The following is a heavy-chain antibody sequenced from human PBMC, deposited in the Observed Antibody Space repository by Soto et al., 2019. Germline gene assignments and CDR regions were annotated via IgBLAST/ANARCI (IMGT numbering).Heavy chain of an antibody. CDR1: GYTFTSYG. J-gene: IGHJ3*02. CDR2: ISAYNGNT. V-gene: IGHV1-18*01. CDR3: ARRGTIAVAEYAFDI. Sequence: GASVKVSCKAAGYTFTSYGISWVRQAPGQGLEWMGWISAYNGNTNYAQKLQGRVTMTTDTSTSTAYMEPRSLRSDDTAVYYCARRGTIAVAEYAFDIWGQGTMVTVSS. D-gene: IGHD6-19*01.